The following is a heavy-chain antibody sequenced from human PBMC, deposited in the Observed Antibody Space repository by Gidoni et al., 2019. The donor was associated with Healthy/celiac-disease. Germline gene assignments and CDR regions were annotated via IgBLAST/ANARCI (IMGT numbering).Heavy chain of an antibody. Sequence: ELQLLESGGGLVQPGGSLRLSCAASGFTFSSSAMRWVRQAPGKGLEWVSAISGSGGSTYYADSVKGRFTISRDNSKNTLYLQMNSLRAEDTAVYYCAKAGSVVVPAATGWFDPWGQGTLVTVSS. CDR3: AKAGSVVVPAATGWFDP. CDR1: GFTFSSSA. D-gene: IGHD2-2*01. CDR2: ISGSGGST. J-gene: IGHJ5*02. V-gene: IGHV3-23*01.